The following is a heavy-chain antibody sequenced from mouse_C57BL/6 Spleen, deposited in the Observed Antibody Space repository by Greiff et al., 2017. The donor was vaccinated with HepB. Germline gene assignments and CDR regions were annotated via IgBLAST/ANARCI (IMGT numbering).Heavy chain of an antibody. J-gene: IGHJ2*01. CDR3: ARELGLYFDY. CDR2: INYDGSST. D-gene: IGHD2-2*01. CDR1: GFTFSDYY. V-gene: IGHV5-16*01. Sequence: EVQVVESEGGLVQPGSSMKLSCTASGFTFSDYYMAWVRQVPEKGLEWVANINYDGSSTYYLDSLKSRFIISRDNAKNILYLQMSSLKSEDTATYYCARELGLYFDYWGQGTTLTVSS.